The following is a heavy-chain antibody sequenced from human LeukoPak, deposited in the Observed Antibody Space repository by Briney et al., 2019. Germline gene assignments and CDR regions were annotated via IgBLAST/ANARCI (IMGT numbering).Heavy chain of an antibody. CDR2: ISSSSSSI. Sequence: GGSLRLSCAASGFTFSSYSMNWVRQAPGKGLEWVSYISSSSSSIHYADSVKGRFTISRDNAKNSLYLQMNSLRAEDTAVYYCARDLGGMYDYVWGSYRPGYFDYWGQGTLVTVSS. V-gene: IGHV3-48*01. J-gene: IGHJ4*02. D-gene: IGHD3-16*02. CDR3: ARDLGGMYDYVWGSYRPGYFDY. CDR1: GFTFSSYS.